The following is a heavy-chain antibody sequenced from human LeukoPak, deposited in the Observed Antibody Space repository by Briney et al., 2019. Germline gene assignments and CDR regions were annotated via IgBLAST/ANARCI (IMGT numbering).Heavy chain of an antibody. Sequence: AGGSLRLSCAASGFTLSSYAMSWVRQAPGKGLEWVSAISGSGGSTYYADSVKGRFTISRDNSKNTLYLQMNSLRAEDTAVYYCAKDHRYCSSTSCQPFSDALDYWGQGTLVTVSS. CDR1: GFTLSSYA. CDR3: AKDHRYCSSTSCQPFSDALDY. D-gene: IGHD2-2*01. V-gene: IGHV3-23*01. J-gene: IGHJ4*02. CDR2: ISGSGGST.